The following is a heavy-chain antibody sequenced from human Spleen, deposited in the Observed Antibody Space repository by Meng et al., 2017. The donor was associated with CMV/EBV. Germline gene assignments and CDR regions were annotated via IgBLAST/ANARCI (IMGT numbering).Heavy chain of an antibody. Sequence: LTCAFSGGSISSSDLWTWGRQVPGKWLEWIGEIYHSGSTNYNPSLKSRVTISVDKFKNQFSLKLGSVTAADTAVYYCAREYNNGCDPWGQGTLVTVSS. CDR1: GGSISSSDL. J-gene: IGHJ5*02. CDR3: AREYNNGCDP. D-gene: IGHD6-19*01. CDR2: IYHSGST. V-gene: IGHV4-4*02.